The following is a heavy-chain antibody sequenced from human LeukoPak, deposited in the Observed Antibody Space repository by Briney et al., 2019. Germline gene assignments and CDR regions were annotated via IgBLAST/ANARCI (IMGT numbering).Heavy chain of an antibody. Sequence: GESLKISCKGSGYNFNTYWVAWVRQLPGKGLEWMGIIYPGDSDTRYSPSFQGQVTISADKSISTAYLQWSSLKASDTAMYYCARLRSDIVVVVAARYFDYWGQGTLVTVSS. D-gene: IGHD2-15*01. J-gene: IGHJ4*02. CDR3: ARLRSDIVVVVAARYFDY. CDR1: GYNFNTYW. CDR2: IYPGDSDT. V-gene: IGHV5-51*01.